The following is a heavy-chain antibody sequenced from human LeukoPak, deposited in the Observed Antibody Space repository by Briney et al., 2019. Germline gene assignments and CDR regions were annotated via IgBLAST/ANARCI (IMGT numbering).Heavy chain of an antibody. CDR3: ARDLGRHYYDSSGYFY. Sequence: GGSLRLSCAASGFTVSTNYMSWVRQAPGRGLKWVSVIYSGGGSTFYADSVKGRFTISRDNAKNSLYLQMNSLRAEDTAVYYCARDLGRHYYDSSGYFYWGQGTLVTVSS. CDR1: GFTVSTNY. CDR2: IYSGGGST. V-gene: IGHV3-53*01. D-gene: IGHD3-22*01. J-gene: IGHJ4*02.